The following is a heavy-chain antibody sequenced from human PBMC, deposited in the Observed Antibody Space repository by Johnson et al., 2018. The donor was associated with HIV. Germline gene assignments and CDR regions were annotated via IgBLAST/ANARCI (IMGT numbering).Heavy chain of an antibody. J-gene: IGHJ3*02. CDR2: ISYDGSNK. D-gene: IGHD5-18*01. Sequence: QVQLVESGGGVVQPGRSLRLSCAASGFTFSSYAMHWVRQAPGKGLEWVAVISYDGSNKYYADSVKGRFTIYRDNSKNTLYLQMNSLRAEDTAVYYCARDETAMAVGAFDIWGQGTMVTVSS. V-gene: IGHV3-30-3*01. CDR3: ARDETAMAVGAFDI. CDR1: GFTFSSYA.